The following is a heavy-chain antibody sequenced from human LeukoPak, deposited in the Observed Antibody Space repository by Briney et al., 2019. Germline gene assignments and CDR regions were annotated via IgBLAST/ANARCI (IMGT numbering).Heavy chain of an antibody. D-gene: IGHD3-10*01. Sequence: KAGGALRLSCAASGFTFSNARMSWVRQAPGKGLEWVGRIKSKTDGGTTDYAAPVKGSFTMSRDDSKNTLDLQMNSLKTEDTAVYYCTTETLGESTPPIDYWGQGTLVTVSS. J-gene: IGHJ4*02. CDR2: IKSKTDGGTT. CDR3: TTETLGESTPPIDY. CDR1: GFTFSNAR. V-gene: IGHV3-15*01.